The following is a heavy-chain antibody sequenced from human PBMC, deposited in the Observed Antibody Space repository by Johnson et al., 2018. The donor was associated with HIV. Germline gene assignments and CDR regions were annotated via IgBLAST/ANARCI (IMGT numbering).Heavy chain of an antibody. CDR3: ARDMTTDDLGVPVDAFDI. J-gene: IGHJ3*02. V-gene: IGHV3-30-3*01. CDR2: ISYDGSNK. Sequence: QLVESGGGVVQPGRSLRLSCAASGFTFSSYAMHWVRQAPGKGLEWVAVISYDGSNKYYADSVKGRFTISRDNSKNTLYLQMNSLRAGETAVYYCARDMTTDDLGVPVDAFDIWGQGTMVTVSS. D-gene: IGHD4-11*01. CDR1: GFTFSSYA.